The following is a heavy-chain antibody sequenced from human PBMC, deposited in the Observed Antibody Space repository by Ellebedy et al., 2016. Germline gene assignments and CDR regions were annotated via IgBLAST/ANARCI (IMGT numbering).Heavy chain of an antibody. CDR1: GGSMNNDC. V-gene: IGHV4-59*06. CDR2: IYHFGHSGST. J-gene: IGHJ4*02. D-gene: IGHD5-12*01. Sequence: SETLSLXCTVSGGSMNNDCWSWIRQPPGKGLEWIGYIYHFGHSGSTYYKPSLKSRATISVDTSKNQFSLKLSSVTAADTAMYYCARVATGDWGQGTLVTVAS. CDR3: ARVATGD.